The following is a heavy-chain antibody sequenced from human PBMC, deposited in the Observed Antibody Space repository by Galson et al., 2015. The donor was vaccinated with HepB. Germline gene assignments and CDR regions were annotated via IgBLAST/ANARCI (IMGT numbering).Heavy chain of an antibody. CDR3: AGDPHLYWYFDL. V-gene: IGHV4-4*07. J-gene: IGHJ2*01. Sequence: ETLSLTCTVSGGSISSYYWSWIRQPAGKGLEWIGRIYTSGSTNYNPSLKSRVTMSVDTSKNQFSLKLSSVTAADTAVYYCAGDPHLYWYFDLWGRGTLVTVSS. D-gene: IGHD3-3*02. CDR1: GGSISSYY. CDR2: IYTSGST.